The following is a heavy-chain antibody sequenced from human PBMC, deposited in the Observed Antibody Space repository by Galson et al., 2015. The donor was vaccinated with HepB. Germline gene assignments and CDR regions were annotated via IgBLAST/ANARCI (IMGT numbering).Heavy chain of an antibody. CDR2: LSYDGDNK. CDR1: GFRFSSYG. CDR3: AKDLDSYSSTVTTADY. Sequence: SLRLSCAASGFRFSSYGMNWVRQAPGKGLEWVAVLSYDGDNKYYADSVKGRFTISRDNSKNTVFLQMSSLRAEDTALYYCAKDLDSYSSTVTTADYWGQGTLVPVSS. D-gene: IGHD4-17*01. V-gene: IGHV3-30*18. J-gene: IGHJ4*02.